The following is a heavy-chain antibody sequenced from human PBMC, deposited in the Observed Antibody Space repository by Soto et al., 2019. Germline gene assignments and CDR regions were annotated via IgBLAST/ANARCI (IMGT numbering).Heavy chain of an antibody. CDR1: GFTFSSYA. Sequence: GGSLRLSCAASGFTFSSYAMHWVRQAPGKGLEWVAVISYDGSNKYYADSVKGRFTISRDNSKNTLYLQMNSLRAQDTAVYYCARAHFPGIQLWDFDYWGQGTLVTVSS. CDR3: ARAHFPGIQLWDFDY. V-gene: IGHV3-30-3*01. J-gene: IGHJ4*02. D-gene: IGHD5-18*01. CDR2: ISYDGSNK.